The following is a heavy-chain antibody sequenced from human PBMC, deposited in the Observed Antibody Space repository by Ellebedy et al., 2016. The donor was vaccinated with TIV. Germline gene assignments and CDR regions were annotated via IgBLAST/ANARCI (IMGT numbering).Heavy chain of an antibody. CDR1: GGSISSYY. CDR3: ARHVKTMFDLYYFDY. V-gene: IGHV4-39*01. CDR2: MYYSGST. Sequence: MPSETLSLTCTVSGGSISSYYWGWIRQPPGKGLEWIGSMYYSGSTHYNPSLKSRVTISVDTSKNQFSLKLSSVTAADTAVYYCARHVKTMFDLYYFDYWGQGTLVTVSS. D-gene: IGHD3-10*02. J-gene: IGHJ4*02.